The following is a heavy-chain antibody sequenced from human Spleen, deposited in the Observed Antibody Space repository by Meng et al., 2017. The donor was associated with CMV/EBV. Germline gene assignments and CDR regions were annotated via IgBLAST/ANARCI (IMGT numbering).Heavy chain of an antibody. J-gene: IGHJ5*02. CDR3: AKEAVGGFDP. V-gene: IGHV3-48*04. CDR2: ISSSSSTI. D-gene: IGHD3-16*01. CDR1: GFTFSSYS. Sequence: GESLKISCAASGFTFSSYSMNWVRQAPGKGLEWVSYISSSSSTIYYADSVKGRFTISRDNAKNSLYLQMNSLRPEDMALYYCAKEAVGGFDPWGQGTLVTVSS.